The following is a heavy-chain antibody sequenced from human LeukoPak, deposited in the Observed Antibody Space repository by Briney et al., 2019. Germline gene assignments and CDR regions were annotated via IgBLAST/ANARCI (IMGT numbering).Heavy chain of an antibody. D-gene: IGHD5-18*01. CDR3: ARDPQPWLLSGSADR. J-gene: IGHJ5*02. CDR1: GFTFSSYG. V-gene: IGHV3-30*03. Sequence: PGGSLRLSCVASGFTFSSYGMHWVRQAPGKGLEWVAIISYDGSYENYGDSVKGRFTISRDNSKNTLYLQMNSPIAEDTAVYYCARDPQPWLLSGSADRWGQGTLVTVSS. CDR2: ISYDGSYE.